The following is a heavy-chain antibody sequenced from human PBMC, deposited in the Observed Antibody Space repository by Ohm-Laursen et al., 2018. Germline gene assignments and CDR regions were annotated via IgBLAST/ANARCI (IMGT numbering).Heavy chain of an antibody. J-gene: IGHJ4*02. CDR2: IFSNDEK. D-gene: IGHD6-19*01. V-gene: IGHV2-26*01. Sequence: TQTLTLTRTVSGFSLSNARMGVSWIRQPPGKALEWLAHIFSNDEKSYSTSLKSRLTISKDTSKNQVVLTMTNMDPVDTATYYCARIYTVAGMDYWGRGTLVTVSS. CDR3: ARIYTVAGMDY. CDR1: GFSLSNARMG.